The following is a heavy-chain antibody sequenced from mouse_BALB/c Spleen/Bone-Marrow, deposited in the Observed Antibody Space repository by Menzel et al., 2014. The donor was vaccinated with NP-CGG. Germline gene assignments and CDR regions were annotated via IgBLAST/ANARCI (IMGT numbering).Heavy chain of an antibody. CDR1: GFSLTDYG. CDR2: IWGDGST. D-gene: IGHD1-1*01. Sequence: VQLVESGPGLVAPSQSLSITCTVSGFSLTDYGVNWVRQPPGKNLEWLGMIWGDGSTDYNSALKSRLSISKGNSQSQVFLKMNSLETDDTARYYCARDLYYYGFDYWGQGTTLTVSS. V-gene: IGHV2-6-7*01. J-gene: IGHJ2*01. CDR3: ARDLYYYGFDY.